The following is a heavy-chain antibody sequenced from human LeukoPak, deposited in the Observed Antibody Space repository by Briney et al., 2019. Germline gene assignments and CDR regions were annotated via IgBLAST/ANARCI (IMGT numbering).Heavy chain of an antibody. CDR3: AKDPLASTTGNYYMDV. V-gene: IGHV3-23*01. Sequence: GGSLRLSCAASGFSFSSYAMSWVRQTPGKGVEWVSSVSVTGATYNGDSAKGRFTISRDNSKNTMYLQMNSLRAEDTAVYYCAKDPLASTTGNYYMDVWGKGTTVIVSS. CDR2: VSVTGAT. D-gene: IGHD1-1*01. J-gene: IGHJ6*03. CDR1: GFSFSSYA.